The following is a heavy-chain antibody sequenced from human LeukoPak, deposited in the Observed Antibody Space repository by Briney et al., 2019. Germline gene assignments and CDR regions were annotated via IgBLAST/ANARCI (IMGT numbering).Heavy chain of an antibody. CDR1: GFTFSSYA. Sequence: PTGGSLRLSCAASGFTFSSYAMHWVRQAPGKGLEYVSAISSNGGSTYYANSVKGRFTISRDNSKNTLYLQMGSLRAEDMAVYYCARDSPYWGAFDIWAQGTMVTVSS. CDR3: ARDSPYWGAFDI. V-gene: IGHV3-64*01. CDR2: ISSNGGST. J-gene: IGHJ3*02. D-gene: IGHD7-27*01.